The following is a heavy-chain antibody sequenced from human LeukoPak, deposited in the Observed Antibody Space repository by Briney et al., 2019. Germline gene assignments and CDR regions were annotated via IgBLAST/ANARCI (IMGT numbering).Heavy chain of an antibody. V-gene: IGHV4-61*02. D-gene: IGHD3-16*01. Sequence: PSETLSLTCTVSGGSISSDRFYWTWVRHPAGKGLEWIGRIKSSNTNYNPSLKSRVSISLDTSTNQFSLKLSSLTAADTAVYYCARVPDWTYVPDYWGQGTLVTVSS. CDR2: IKSSNT. CDR3: ARVPDWTYVPDY. J-gene: IGHJ4*02. CDR1: GGSISSDRFY.